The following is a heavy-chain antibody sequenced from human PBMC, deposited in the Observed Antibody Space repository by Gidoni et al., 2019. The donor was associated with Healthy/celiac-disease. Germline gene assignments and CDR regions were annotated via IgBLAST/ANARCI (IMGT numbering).Heavy chain of an antibody. CDR3: AREGDSGYDYKGDAFDI. CDR2: IIPIFGTA. V-gene: IGHV1-69*01. J-gene: IGHJ3*02. Sequence: QVQLVQSGAEVKKPGSSVKVSCKAAGGAFSSYAISWVRQATGQGLEWMGGIIPIFGTANYAQKFQGRVTITADESTSTAYMELSSLRSEDTAVYYCAREGDSGYDYKGDAFDIWGQGTMVTVSS. D-gene: IGHD5-12*01. CDR1: GGAFSSYA.